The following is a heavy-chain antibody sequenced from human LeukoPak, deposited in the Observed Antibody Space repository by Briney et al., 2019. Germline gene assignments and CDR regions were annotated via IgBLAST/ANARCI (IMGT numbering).Heavy chain of an antibody. CDR1: GGSISSSSYY. CDR3: ARLFSSSWYRGAFDL. V-gene: IGHV4-39*01. CDR2: IYYSGST. D-gene: IGHD6-13*01. Sequence: SETLSLTCTVSGGSISSSSYYWGWIRQPPGKGLEWIGSIYYSGSTYYSPSLKSRVTISVDTSKNQFSLKLSSVTAADTAVYYCARLFSSSWYRGAFDLWGQGTMVTVSS. J-gene: IGHJ3*01.